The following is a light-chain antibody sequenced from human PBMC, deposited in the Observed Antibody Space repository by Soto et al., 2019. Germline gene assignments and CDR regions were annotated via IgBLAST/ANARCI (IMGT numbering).Light chain of an antibody. J-gene: IGLJ1*01. Sequence: QSVRTHPPSASGSPGQSVTISFTGPSSDSGAYIYVSWYQQHPGKAPKLMISEVSRRPSGVPERFSGSKSGNTASLTVSGLQADDEAHYYCSSYAGSNNFVFGTGTKVTVL. CDR3: SSYAGSNNFV. CDR2: EVS. V-gene: IGLV2-8*01. CDR1: SSDSGAYIY.